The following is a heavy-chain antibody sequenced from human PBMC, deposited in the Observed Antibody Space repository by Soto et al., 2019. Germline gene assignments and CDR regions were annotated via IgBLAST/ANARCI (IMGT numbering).Heavy chain of an antibody. Sequence: SLRLSCAASGFTFDDYAMHWVRQAPGKGLEWVAVIRWDGSSIYYADSVKGRFTISRDNSKNTLYLQMNSLRGEDTAVYFCAKAASSSGIGYNFDYWGQGTLVTVSS. CDR3: AKAASSSGIGYNFDY. CDR2: IRWDGSSI. CDR1: GFTFDDYA. V-gene: IGHV3-9*01. D-gene: IGHD1-26*01. J-gene: IGHJ4*02.